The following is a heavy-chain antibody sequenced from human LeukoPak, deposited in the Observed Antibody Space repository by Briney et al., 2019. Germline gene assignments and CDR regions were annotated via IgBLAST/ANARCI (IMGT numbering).Heavy chain of an antibody. J-gene: IGHJ4*02. D-gene: IGHD3-10*01. CDR2: IIPIFGTA. Sequence: SVKVSCKASGYTFTSYGISWVRQAPGQGLEWMGGIIPIFGTASYAQKFQGRVTITADESTSTAYMELSSLRSEDTAVYYCAMVRGDRVPDYFDYWGQGTLVTVSS. CDR3: AMVRGDRVPDYFDY. CDR1: GYTFTSYG. V-gene: IGHV1-69*13.